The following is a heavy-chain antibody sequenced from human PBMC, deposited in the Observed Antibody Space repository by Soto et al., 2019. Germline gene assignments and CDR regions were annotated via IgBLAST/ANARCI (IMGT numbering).Heavy chain of an antibody. CDR3: ASIAVAGTADY. CDR1: GGSISSYY. J-gene: IGHJ4*02. CDR2: IYYSGST. D-gene: IGHD6-19*01. Sequence: SETLSLTCTVSGGSISSYYWSWIRQPPGKGLEWIGYIYYSGSTNYNPSLKSRVTISVDTSKNQFSLKLSSVTAADTAVYYCASIAVAGTADYWGQGTLVTVSS. V-gene: IGHV4-59*01.